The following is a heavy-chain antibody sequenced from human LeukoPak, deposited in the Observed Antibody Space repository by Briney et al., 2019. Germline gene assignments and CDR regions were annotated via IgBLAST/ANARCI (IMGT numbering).Heavy chain of an antibody. J-gene: IGHJ4*02. CDR2: IYTSGST. CDR1: GGSISSYY. V-gene: IGHV4-4*07. Sequence: SETLSLTCTVSGGSISSYYWSWIRQPAGKGLEWIGRIYTSGSTNYNPSLKSRVTMSVDTSKNQFSLKLSSVTAADTAVYYCARDGETTMGRSIDYWGQGTLVTVSS. CDR3: ARDGETTMGRSIDY. D-gene: IGHD5-18*01.